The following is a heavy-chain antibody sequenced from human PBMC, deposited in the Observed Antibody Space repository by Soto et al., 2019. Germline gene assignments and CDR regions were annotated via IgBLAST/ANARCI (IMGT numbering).Heavy chain of an antibody. V-gene: IGHV3-30*03. CDR3: LSTMIVVLI. CDR1: GFTFSSYG. J-gene: IGHJ4*02. D-gene: IGHD3-22*01. CDR2: ISYDGSNK. Sequence: GGSLRLSCAASGFTFSSYGMHWVRQAPGKGLEWVAVISYDGSNKYYADSVKGRFTISRDNSKNTLYLQMNSLRAEDTAVYYCLSTMIVVLICGQGTLVTVSS.